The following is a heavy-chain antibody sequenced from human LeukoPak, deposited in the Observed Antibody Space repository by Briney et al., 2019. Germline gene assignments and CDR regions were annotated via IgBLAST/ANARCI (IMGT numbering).Heavy chain of an antibody. CDR1: GYTFTSYG. V-gene: IGHV1-18*01. CDR2: ISAYNGNT. D-gene: IGHD6-13*01. Sequence: ASVKVSCKASGYTFTSYGISWVRQAPGQGLEWMGWISAYNGNTNYAQKFQGRVTMTRNTSISTAYMELSSLRSEDTAVYYCARTAHSSSFGDWFDPWGQGTLVTVSS. J-gene: IGHJ5*02. CDR3: ARTAHSSSFGDWFDP.